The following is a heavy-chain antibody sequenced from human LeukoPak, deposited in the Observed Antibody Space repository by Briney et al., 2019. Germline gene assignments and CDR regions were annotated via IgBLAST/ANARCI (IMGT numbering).Heavy chain of an antibody. J-gene: IGHJ4*02. Sequence: RAGRSLRLSWAAAGFTVGIIYMSWVRQAPGRGLEWVSLIYSGGSAYYADSVKGRFTISRDNSKNTLDLQMNSLRAEDTAVYYCARSVGASIRKNLYFDYWGQGTLVTVSS. CDR2: IYSGGSA. V-gene: IGHV3-53*01. CDR1: GFTVGIIY. D-gene: IGHD1-26*01. CDR3: ARSVGASIRKNLYFDY.